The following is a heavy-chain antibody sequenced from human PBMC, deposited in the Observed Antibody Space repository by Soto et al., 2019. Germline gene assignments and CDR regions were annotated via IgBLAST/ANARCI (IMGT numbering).Heavy chain of an antibody. CDR1: VGSFSGYY. CDR2: INHSGST. Sequence: SETLSLTCAVYVGSFSGYYWSWIRQPPGKGLEWIGEINHSGSTNYNPSLKSRVTISVDTSKNQFSLKLSSVTAADTAVYYCASSIRVTNWFDPWGQGTLVTVSS. CDR3: ASSIRVTNWFDP. D-gene: IGHD3-3*02. V-gene: IGHV4-34*01. J-gene: IGHJ5*02.